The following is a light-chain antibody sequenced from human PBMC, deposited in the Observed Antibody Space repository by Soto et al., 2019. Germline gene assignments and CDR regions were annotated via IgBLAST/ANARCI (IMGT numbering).Light chain of an antibody. CDR1: QSVSSY. J-gene: IGKJ2*01. Sequence: EIVLTQSPATLSLSPVERATLSCRASQSVSSYLAWYQQKPGQAPRLLIYHASNRATGIPARFSGSGSGTDFTLTISSLEPEDFAVYYCQQRSNWPPMYTFGQGTKVDIK. CDR2: HAS. V-gene: IGKV3-11*01. CDR3: QQRSNWPPMYT.